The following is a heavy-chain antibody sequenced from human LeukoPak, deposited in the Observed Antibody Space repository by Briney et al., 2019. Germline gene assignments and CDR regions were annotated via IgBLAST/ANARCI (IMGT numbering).Heavy chain of an antibody. CDR2: IYYSGST. CDR3: ARVYDLGSMDV. V-gene: IGHV4-59*12. CDR1: GGSFSGYY. Sequence: SETLSLTCAVYGGSFSGYYWSWIRQPPGKGLEWIGYIYYSGSTNYNPSLKSRVTISVDTSKNQFSLKLSSVTAADTAVYYCARVYDLGSMDVWGKGTTVTVSS. J-gene: IGHJ6*03. D-gene: IGHD3-3*01.